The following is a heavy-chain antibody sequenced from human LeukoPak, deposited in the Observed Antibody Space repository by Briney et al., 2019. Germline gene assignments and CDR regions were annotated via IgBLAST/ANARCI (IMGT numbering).Heavy chain of an antibody. Sequence: GASVKVSCKASGGTFSSYAISWVRQAPGQGLEWMGGIIPIFGTANYAQKFQGRVTMTRDTSISTAYMELSRLRSDDTAVYYCARAFSGSYLYNWFDPWGQGTLVTVSS. CDR3: ARAFSGSYLYNWFDP. CDR2: IIPIFGTA. V-gene: IGHV1-69*05. J-gene: IGHJ5*02. D-gene: IGHD1-26*01. CDR1: GGTFSSYA.